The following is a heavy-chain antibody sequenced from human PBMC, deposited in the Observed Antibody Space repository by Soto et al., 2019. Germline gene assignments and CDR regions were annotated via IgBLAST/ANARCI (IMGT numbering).Heavy chain of an antibody. V-gene: IGHV3-21*01. CDR2: ISSSSSYI. Sequence: EVQLVESGGGLVKPGGSLRLSCAASGFTFSSYSMNWVRQAPGKGLEWVSSISSSSSYIYYADSVKCRFTISRDNAKNSLYLQMNSLRAEDTAVYYCARGCSSTSCYTHYYYGMDVWGQGTTVTVSS. CDR1: GFTFSSYS. CDR3: ARGCSSTSCYTHYYYGMDV. J-gene: IGHJ6*02. D-gene: IGHD2-2*02.